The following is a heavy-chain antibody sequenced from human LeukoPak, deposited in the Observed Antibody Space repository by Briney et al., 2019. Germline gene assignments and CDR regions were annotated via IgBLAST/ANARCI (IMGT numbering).Heavy chain of an antibody. D-gene: IGHD3-3*01. V-gene: IGHV3-30-3*01. CDR2: ISYDGRIK. CDR1: GFAFSSYA. Sequence: GGSLRLSCAASGFAFSSYAIPWVRQAPGKGLEWVSFISYDGRIKYYADSVKGRLTISRDNSKETLYLQMNSLRAEDTAVYYCARDHGRGHYDFWSGSPRNYYYSVMDVWGQGTTLTDPS. J-gene: IGHJ6*02. CDR3: ARDHGRGHYDFWSGSPRNYYYSVMDV.